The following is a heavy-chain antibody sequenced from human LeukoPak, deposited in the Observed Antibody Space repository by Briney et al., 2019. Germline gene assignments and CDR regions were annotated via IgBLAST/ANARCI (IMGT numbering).Heavy chain of an antibody. Sequence: PGGSLRLSCAASGFTFSSYGMHWVRQAPGKGLEWVAFIRYDGSNKYYADSVKGRFTISRDNSKNTLYLQMNSLRAEDTAVYYCAKERVSRYFDWLPVDFDYWGQGTLVTVSS. CDR3: AKERVSRYFDWLPVDFDY. CDR1: GFTFSSYG. V-gene: IGHV3-30*02. CDR2: IRYDGSNK. J-gene: IGHJ4*02. D-gene: IGHD3-9*01.